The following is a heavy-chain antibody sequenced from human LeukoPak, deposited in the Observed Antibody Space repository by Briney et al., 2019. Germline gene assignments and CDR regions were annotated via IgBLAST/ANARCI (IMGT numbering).Heavy chain of an antibody. D-gene: IGHD4/OR15-4a*01. Sequence: SGGSLRLSCAASGFTFSSYAMNWVRQAPGKGLEWVSVIYSGGTTYYADSVKGRFTISRDNPKNTLYLQMNSLRAEDTAVYYCAREVALSASDYWAREPWSPSPQ. V-gene: IGHV3-53*01. J-gene: IGHJ4*02. CDR3: AREVALSASDY. CDR2: IYSGGTT. CDR1: GFTFSSYA.